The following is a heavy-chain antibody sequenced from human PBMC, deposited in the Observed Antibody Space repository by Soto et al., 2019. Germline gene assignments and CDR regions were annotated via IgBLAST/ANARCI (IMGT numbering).Heavy chain of an antibody. CDR1: GFTFSSYA. Sequence: PGGSLRLSCAASGFTFSSYAMSWVRQAPGKGLEWVGFIRSKAYGGTTEYAASVKGRFTISRDDSKSIAYLQMNSLKTEDTAVYYCTRVGGLPDYWGQGTLVTVSS. V-gene: IGHV3-49*04. CDR3: TRVGGLPDY. D-gene: IGHD3-16*01. J-gene: IGHJ4*02. CDR2: IRSKAYGGTT.